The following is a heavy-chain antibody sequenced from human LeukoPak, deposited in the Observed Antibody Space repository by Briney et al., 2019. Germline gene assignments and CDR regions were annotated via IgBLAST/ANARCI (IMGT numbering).Heavy chain of an antibody. CDR2: IITLLEVI. CDR3: TRGLAPSPDAFEI. D-gene: IGHD3-10*01. CDR1: GGTFIIYA. J-gene: IGHJ3*02. Sequence: GAAVTVSFTGSGGTFIIYAINWVRQAPGQGLEWVGGIITLLEVINYEQTVHGRVTFTADTSTGTAYMDLTSLRFDDTAVYYCTRGLAPSPDAFEIWGQGTMVSVFS. V-gene: IGHV1-69*10.